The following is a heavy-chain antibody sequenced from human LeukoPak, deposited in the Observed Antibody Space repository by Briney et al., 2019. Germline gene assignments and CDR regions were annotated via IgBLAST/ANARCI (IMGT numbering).Heavy chain of an antibody. V-gene: IGHV4-39*07. CDR2: IYYSGST. CDR3: ARGPVRGRGYGYYSYYMDV. J-gene: IGHJ6*03. D-gene: IGHD5-12*01. Sequence: PSETLSLTCTVSGGSISSSSYYWGWIRQPPGKGLEWIGSIYYSGSTYYNPSLKSRVTISVDTSKSQFSLQLSSVTAAGTAVYYCARGPVRGRGYGYYSYYMDVWGKGTTVTVSS. CDR1: GGSISSSSYY.